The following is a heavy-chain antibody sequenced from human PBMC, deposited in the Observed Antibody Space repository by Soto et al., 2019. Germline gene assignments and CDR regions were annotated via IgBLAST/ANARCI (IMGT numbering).Heavy chain of an antibody. D-gene: IGHD2-2*01. CDR2: ISYDGSNK. Sequence: QVQLVESGGGVVQPGRSLRLSCAASGFTFSSYAMHWVRQAPGKGLEWVAVISYDGSNKYYADSVKGRFTISRDNSKNPLYLQMNSLRAEDTAVYYCARDVYCISTSCYRPSGYWGQGTLVTVSS. CDR3: ARDVYCISTSCYRPSGY. V-gene: IGHV3-30-3*01. J-gene: IGHJ4*02. CDR1: GFTFSSYA.